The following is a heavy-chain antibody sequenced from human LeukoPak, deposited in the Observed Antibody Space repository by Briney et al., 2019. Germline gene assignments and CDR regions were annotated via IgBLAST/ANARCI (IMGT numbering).Heavy chain of an antibody. V-gene: IGHV4-39*07. D-gene: IGHD2-21*02. Sequence: SETLSLTCTVSGGSISSSSYYWGWIRQPPGKGLEWIGSIYYGGSTYYNPSLKSRVTISVDTSKNQFSLKLSSVTAADTAVYYCARVTGIPLNYPMDDWGKGTTVTVSS. CDR1: GGSISSSSYY. J-gene: IGHJ6*03. CDR3: ARVTGIPLNYPMDD. CDR2: IYYGGST.